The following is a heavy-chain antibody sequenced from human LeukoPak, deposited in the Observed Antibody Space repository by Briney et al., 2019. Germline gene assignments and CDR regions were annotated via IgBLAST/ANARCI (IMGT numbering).Heavy chain of an antibody. V-gene: IGHV3-23*01. J-gene: IGHJ5*02. Sequence: GGSLRLSCAASGFTFSSYAMSWVRQAPGKGLEWVSAISISGGTTYYADSVKGRFTISRDNSKNTLYLQMNRLRGEDTDVYYCAKDRGSSSGWFPWGQGTLVTVSS. CDR1: GFTFSSYA. CDR2: ISISGGTT. D-gene: IGHD6-19*01. CDR3: AKDRGSSSGWFP.